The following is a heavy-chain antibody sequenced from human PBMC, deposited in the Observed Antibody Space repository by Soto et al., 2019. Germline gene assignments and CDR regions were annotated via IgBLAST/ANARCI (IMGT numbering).Heavy chain of an antibody. CDR1: GNTFNSYD. V-gene: IGHV1-8*01. CDR2: INPNSGNI. D-gene: IGHD3-10*01. Sequence: ASVKVSCKTSGNTFNSYDINWVRRATGHGLECMGWINPNSGNIGYAQKFQGRVTMTRDTAIRTAYMEVSRLRSDDTAVYYCARGRASGSYYLLDYWGQGTLVTVSS. J-gene: IGHJ4*02. CDR3: ARGRASGSYYLLDY.